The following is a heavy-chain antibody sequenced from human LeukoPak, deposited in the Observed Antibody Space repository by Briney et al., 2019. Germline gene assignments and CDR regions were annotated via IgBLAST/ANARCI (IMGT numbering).Heavy chain of an antibody. D-gene: IGHD4-17*01. Sequence: PAESLTLSCTASTFTFSSYAMQWDRPAPGKGVEWVAVISYDGNNKYYTDSVKGRFTFSRDNSKNPLYLQMNSLRVEGTAVYYCARRRGPTVTTWFDYWGEGTLVTVSS. CDR3: ARRRGPTVTTWFDY. J-gene: IGHJ4*02. CDR2: ISYDGNNK. CDR1: TFTFSSYA. V-gene: IGHV3-30-3*01.